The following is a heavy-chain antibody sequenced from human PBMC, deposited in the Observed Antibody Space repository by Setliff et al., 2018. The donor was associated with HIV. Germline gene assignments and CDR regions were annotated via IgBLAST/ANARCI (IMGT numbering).Heavy chain of an antibody. CDR1: GFTFSSYS. CDR3: ARTPELLGNAFDI. D-gene: IGHD1-26*01. J-gene: IGHJ3*02. V-gene: IGHV3-21*01. Sequence: GSLRLSCAASGFTFSSYSMNWVRQAPGKGLEWVSSISSSSSYIYYADSVKGRFTISRDNAKNSLYLQMNSLRAEDTAVYYCARTPELLGNAFDIWGQGTMVTVSS. CDR2: ISSSSSYI.